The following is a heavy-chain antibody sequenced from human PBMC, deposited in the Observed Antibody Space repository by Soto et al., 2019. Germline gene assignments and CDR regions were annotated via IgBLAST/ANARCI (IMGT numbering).Heavy chain of an antibody. D-gene: IGHD6-6*01. Sequence: SETLSLTCTVSGGSISSSGSSYYWGWIRQPPGKGLEWIGSVYYSGSAFYSPSLKSRVTMSVDTSKNQFSLKLSSVTPTDTAVYYCARRSSSSLGSLFDPWGRGILVTVSS. J-gene: IGHJ5*02. V-gene: IGHV4-39*01. CDR2: VYYSGSA. CDR3: ARRSSSSLGSLFDP. CDR1: GGSISSSGSSYY.